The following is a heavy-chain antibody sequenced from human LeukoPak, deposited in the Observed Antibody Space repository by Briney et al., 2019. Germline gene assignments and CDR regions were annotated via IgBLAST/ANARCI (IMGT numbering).Heavy chain of an antibody. CDR2: IYYSGST. CDR1: GGSISSGDYY. V-gene: IGHV4-30-4*01. Sequence: SETLSLTCTVSGGSISSGDYYWSWIRQPPGEGLEWIGYIYYSGSTYYNPSLKSRVNISVDTSKNQFSLKLSSVTAADTAVYYCARDPYYDYVWGSYRHYGMDVWGQGTTVTVSS. CDR3: ARDPYYDYVWGSYRHYGMDV. D-gene: IGHD3-16*02. J-gene: IGHJ6*02.